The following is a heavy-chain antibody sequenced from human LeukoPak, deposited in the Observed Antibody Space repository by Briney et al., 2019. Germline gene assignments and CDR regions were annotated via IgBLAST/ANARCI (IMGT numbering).Heavy chain of an antibody. CDR2: IIPIFGTA. D-gene: IGHD6-13*01. CDR3: ARDRGIAAAVDLFDY. J-gene: IGHJ4*02. Sequence: ASVKVSCKASGGTLSSYAISWVRQAPGQGLEWMGGIIPIFGTANYAQKFQGRVTITTDESTSTAYMELSSLRSEDTAVYYCARDRGIAAAVDLFDYWGQGTLVTVSS. V-gene: IGHV1-69*05. CDR1: GGTLSSYA.